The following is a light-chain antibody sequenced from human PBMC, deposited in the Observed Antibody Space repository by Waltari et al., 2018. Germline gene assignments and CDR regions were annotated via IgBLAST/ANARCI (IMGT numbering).Light chain of an antibody. CDR1: QSVGRN. CDR2: GVS. V-gene: IGKV3-20*01. J-gene: IGKJ2*03. CDR3: QKFDYSPHS. Sequence: VFLTQSPATLSLSPGERATLSCRAVQSVGRNLAWYQQKPGQAHRLLIYGVSNRASGIPDRFSGSVSGTEFTLTISSLEPEDFAVYYCQKFDYSPHSFGEGTKVEI.